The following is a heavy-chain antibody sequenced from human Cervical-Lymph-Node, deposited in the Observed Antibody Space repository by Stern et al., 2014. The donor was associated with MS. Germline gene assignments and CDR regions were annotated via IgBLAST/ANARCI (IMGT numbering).Heavy chain of an antibody. CDR3: ARATDL. Sequence: VQLVESGPGLLRPSETLSLTCTVSGASITSYYWSWIRQPPGKGLEWIGYIYYSGTTNYNASLKGRVAISIGTSKTQFSLRLSSVTAADTAVYYCARATDLWGQGTLVTVSS. CDR1: GASITSYY. J-gene: IGHJ5*02. CDR2: IYYSGTT. V-gene: IGHV4-59*01.